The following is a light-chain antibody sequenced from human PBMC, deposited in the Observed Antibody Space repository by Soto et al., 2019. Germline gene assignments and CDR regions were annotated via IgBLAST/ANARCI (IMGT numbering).Light chain of an antibody. CDR2: GAS. Sequence: EIVLTQSPGTLSLSPGERATLSCRASHFVASSYVAWYQQKPGQAPRLLIYGASSRATGIPDRFSGSGSGTDFTLTISRLEPEDFAMYYCQQYGSSPGTFGQGTKVDIK. V-gene: IGKV3-20*01. CDR1: HFVASSY. J-gene: IGKJ1*01. CDR3: QQYGSSPGT.